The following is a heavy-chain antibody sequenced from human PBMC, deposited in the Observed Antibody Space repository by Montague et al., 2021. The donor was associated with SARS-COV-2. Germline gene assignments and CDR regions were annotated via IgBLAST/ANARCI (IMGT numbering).Heavy chain of an antibody. Sequence: SETLSLTCVVYGGSCGGYYWTWIRQTPGKGLVWIGESRHYGSPNYNPSVNPSLKSRVTMSIDTPKNQSSLRLTSVSAADRAVYDCVRGGYGDRSSDWGQGTMVTVSS. J-gene: IGHJ1*01. CDR2: SRHYGSP. D-gene: IGHD4-17*01. CDR1: GGSCGGYY. CDR3: VRGGYGDRSSD. V-gene: IGHV4-34*01.